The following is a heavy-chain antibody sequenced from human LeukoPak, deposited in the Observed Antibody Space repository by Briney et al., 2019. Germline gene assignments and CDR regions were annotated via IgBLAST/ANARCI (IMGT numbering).Heavy chain of an antibody. CDR1: GFTFTSSA. CDR2: IVVGSGNT. Sequence: SVKVSCKASGFTFTSSAVQWVRQARGQRLEWIGWIVVGSGNTNYAQKFQERVTITRDMSTSTAYMELSSLRSEDTAVHYCAAGLEVYYYYMDVWGKGTTVTVSS. J-gene: IGHJ6*03. V-gene: IGHV1-58*01. D-gene: IGHD6-19*01. CDR3: AAGLEVYYYYMDV.